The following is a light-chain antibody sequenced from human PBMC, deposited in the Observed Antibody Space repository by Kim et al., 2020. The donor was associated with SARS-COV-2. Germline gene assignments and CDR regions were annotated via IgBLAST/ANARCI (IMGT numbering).Light chain of an antibody. V-gene: IGLV2-14*03. CDR2: DVT. CDR1: SDDIGAYEY. CDR3: QVWDSSTGV. Sequence: QSALTQPASVSGSPGQSITISCTGGSDDIGAYEYVSWCQQYPGKAPKLLIYDVTERPSGISARFSGSKSGNTASLTISRAQAGDEADYYCQVWDSSTGVFGGGTQLTVL. J-gene: IGLJ3*02.